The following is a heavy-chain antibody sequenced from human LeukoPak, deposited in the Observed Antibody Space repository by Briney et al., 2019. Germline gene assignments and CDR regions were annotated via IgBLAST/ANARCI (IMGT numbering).Heavy chain of an antibody. CDR1: GFAFNVYY. CDR3: GRWGVNAGLDY. V-gene: IGHV3-7*01. CDR2: INPHGTEK. J-gene: IGHJ4*02. Sequence: GGSLRLSCAASGFAFNVYYMSWVRQAPGKGLEWVANINPHGTEKYYADSLEGRFSVSRDNAKNSVYLQMNSLRVEDAGFYYCGRWGVNAGLDYWGQGSLVTVSS. D-gene: IGHD3-10*01.